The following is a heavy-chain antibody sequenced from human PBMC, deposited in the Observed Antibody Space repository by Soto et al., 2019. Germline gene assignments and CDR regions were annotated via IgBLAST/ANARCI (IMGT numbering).Heavy chain of an antibody. CDR3: ARGIATGQLDP. CDR2: ISAYNGNT. D-gene: IGHD2-15*01. CDR1: GYTFTSYG. Sequence: ASVKVSYKASGYTFTSYGISWVRQAPGQGLEWMGWISAYNGNTKSSQKFQDRVIITRDTSASTAYMDLSSLRSEDTAVYYCARGIATGQLDPWGQGTLVTVSS. J-gene: IGHJ5*02. V-gene: IGHV1-18*01.